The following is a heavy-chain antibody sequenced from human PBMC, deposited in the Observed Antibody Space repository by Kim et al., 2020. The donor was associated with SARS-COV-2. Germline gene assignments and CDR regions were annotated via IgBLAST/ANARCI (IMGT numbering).Heavy chain of an antibody. D-gene: IGHD3-22*01. V-gene: IGHV4-30-4*01. Sequence: SETLSLTCTVSGGSISSGDYYWSWIRQPPGKGLEWIGYIYYSGSTYYNPSLKSRVTISVDTSKNQFSLKLSSVTAADTAVYYCARAEYWAMIVVVVPGAFVIWGQGTMVTVSS. J-gene: IGHJ3*02. CDR2: IYYSGST. CDR1: GGSISSGDYY. CDR3: ARAEYWAMIVVVVPGAFVI.